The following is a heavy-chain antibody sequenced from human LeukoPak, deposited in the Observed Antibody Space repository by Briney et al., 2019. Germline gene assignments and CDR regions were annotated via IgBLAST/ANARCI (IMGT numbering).Heavy chain of an antibody. J-gene: IGHJ4*02. CDR1: GFTFNDYA. CDR2: ISWNSGSI. Sequence: AGGSLRLSCAASGFTFNDYAMHWVRQAPGKGLEWVSGISWNSGSIGYADSVKGRFTISRDNAKNSLYLQMNSLRAEDTALYYCAKDKRSATLYYFDYWGQGTLVTVSS. CDR3: AKDKRSATLYYFDY. V-gene: IGHV3-9*01. D-gene: IGHD6-25*01.